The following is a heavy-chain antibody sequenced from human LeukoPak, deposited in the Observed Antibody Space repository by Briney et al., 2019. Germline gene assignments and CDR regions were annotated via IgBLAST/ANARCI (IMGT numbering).Heavy chain of an antibody. CDR2: INGDGSRT. CDR3: ARESSYYDFWSGPSGYYYYGMDV. D-gene: IGHD3-3*01. J-gene: IGHJ6*02. V-gene: IGHV3-74*01. CDR1: GFTFSTDW. Sequence: GGSLRLSCAVSGFTFSTDWMHWVRRAPGKGLVWVSRINGDGSRTNYADSVKGRCTTSRDNAKNSLYLQMNSLRAADTAVYYCARESSYYDFWSGPSGYYYYGMDVWGQGTTVTVSS.